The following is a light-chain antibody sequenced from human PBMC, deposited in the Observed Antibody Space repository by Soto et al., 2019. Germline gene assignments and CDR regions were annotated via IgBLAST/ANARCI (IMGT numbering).Light chain of an antibody. CDR1: QSFSTY. CDR2: DAS. J-gene: IGKJ4*01. V-gene: IGKV3-11*01. Sequence: EIVLTQSPATLSLSPGDRATLSCRASQSFSTYLAWYQQKNGQAPRLLIYDASNRATGIPARFSGSGSGTDFTLTISSLEPEDFAVYYCQQRANWPPTFGGVTKVEIK. CDR3: QQRANWPPT.